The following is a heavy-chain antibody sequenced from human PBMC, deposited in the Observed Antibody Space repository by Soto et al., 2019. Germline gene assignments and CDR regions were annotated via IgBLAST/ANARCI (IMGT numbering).Heavy chain of an antibody. Sequence: QVQLVESGGGVVQPGRSLRLSCAASGFAFSSHGIHWVRQAPGKGLEWVAVIPYDGNNKYYADSVKGRFTISRDNSKNTGDLQMGRLRAEDTGVYYCARKGPPARGGTWFDPWGQGTLVIVSS. J-gene: IGHJ5*02. CDR3: ARKGPPARGGTWFDP. V-gene: IGHV3-30*03. CDR2: IPYDGNNK. D-gene: IGHD2-2*01. CDR1: GFAFSSHG.